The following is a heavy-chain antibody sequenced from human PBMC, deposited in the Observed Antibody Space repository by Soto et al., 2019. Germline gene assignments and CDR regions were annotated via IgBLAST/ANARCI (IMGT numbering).Heavy chain of an antibody. J-gene: IGHJ3*02. V-gene: IGHV3-23*01. CDR1: GFTFINYA. Sequence: EVQLLESGGGLVQPGGSLRLSCAASGFTFINYAMSWVRQAPGKGQEWVSTISGGGDGTYYADSVKGHFTISRDNSKNTVYLQMNSLRAEDTAIYYCAKKGLGSLKTYCSGSGCHYAFDIWGQGTMVTVSS. CDR3: AKKGLGSLKTYCSGSGCHYAFDI. CDR2: ISGGGDGT. D-gene: IGHD2-15*01.